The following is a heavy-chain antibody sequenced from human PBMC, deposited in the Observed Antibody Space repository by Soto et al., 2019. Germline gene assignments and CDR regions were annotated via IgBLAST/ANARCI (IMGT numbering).Heavy chain of an antibody. Sequence: QPGGSLRLSCAASGFTFSSYSMNWVRQAPGKGLEWVSYISSSSSTIYYADSVKGRFTISRDNAKNSLYLQMNSLRDEDTAVYYCARNYDFWSGYYGMDVWGQGTTVTVSS. V-gene: IGHV3-48*02. CDR3: ARNYDFWSGYYGMDV. CDR1: GFTFSSYS. D-gene: IGHD3-3*01. J-gene: IGHJ6*02. CDR2: ISSSSSTI.